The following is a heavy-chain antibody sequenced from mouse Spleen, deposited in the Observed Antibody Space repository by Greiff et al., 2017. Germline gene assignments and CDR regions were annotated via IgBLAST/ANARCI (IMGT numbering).Heavy chain of an antibody. CDR1: GYTFTDYY. V-gene: IGHV1-22*01. J-gene: IGHJ4*01. D-gene: IGHD2-4*01. CDR2: INPSNGGT. Sequence: EVQLQQSGPELVKPGASVKMSCKASGYTFTDYYMHWVKQSPGKSLEWIGYINPSNGGTSYNQKFKGKATLTVNKSSSTAYMELRSLTSEESAVYYFARGITRGYCYAMGYWGQRTSVTVSS. CDR3: ARGITRGYCYAMGY.